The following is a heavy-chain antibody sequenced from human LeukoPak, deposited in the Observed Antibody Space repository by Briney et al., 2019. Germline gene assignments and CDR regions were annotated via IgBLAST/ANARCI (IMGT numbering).Heavy chain of an antibody. CDR3: ARKTIAGGYNWFDP. CDR2: ISTYNAKT. J-gene: IGHJ5*02. V-gene: IGHV1-18*01. CDR1: GYTFNNYD. D-gene: IGHD6-13*01. Sequence: ASVKVSCKTSGYTFNNYDIIWVRQAPGQGPEWMGSISTYNAKTNYAQKLQGRVTMTTDTSTTTASMELRSLRSDDTAVYCCARKTIAGGYNWFDPWGQGTLVTVSS.